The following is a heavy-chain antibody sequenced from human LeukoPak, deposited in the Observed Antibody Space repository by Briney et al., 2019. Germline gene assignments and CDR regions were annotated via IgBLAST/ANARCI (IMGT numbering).Heavy chain of an antibody. CDR2: IRGGADDT. V-gene: IGHV3-23*01. J-gene: IGHJ5*02. CDR3: ATSGFSGYDHPS. CDR1: GFTVRSYS. Sequence: GGSLRLSCAASGFTVRSYSMAWVRLAPGKGLEWVSVIRGGADDTSYADSVKGRFTISRDNSKNTLFLQMDGLRVEDTAVYYCATSGFSGYDHPSWGQGTLVTVSS. D-gene: IGHD5-12*01.